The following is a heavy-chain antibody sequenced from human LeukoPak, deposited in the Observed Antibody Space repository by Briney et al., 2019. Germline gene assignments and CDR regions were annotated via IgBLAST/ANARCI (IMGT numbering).Heavy chain of an antibody. CDR2: IIPILGIA. CDR1: GGTFSSYA. J-gene: IGHJ6*02. V-gene: IGHV1-69*04. Sequence: SVKVSCKASGGTFSSYAISWVRQAPGQGLEWMGRIIPILGIANYAQKFQGTVTITADKSTSTAYMELSSLRSEDTAVYYCARSTTVAQYYYYGMDVWGQGTTVTVSS. CDR3: ARSTTVAQYYYYGMDV. D-gene: IGHD4-23*01.